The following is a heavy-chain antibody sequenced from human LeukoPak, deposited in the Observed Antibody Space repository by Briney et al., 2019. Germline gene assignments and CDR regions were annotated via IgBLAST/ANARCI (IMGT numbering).Heavy chain of an antibody. D-gene: IGHD4-17*01. V-gene: IGHV4-59*01. Sequence: SETLTLTCTVSGGSINDYYWTWIRQAPGKGLEWIGYISNSGTTDYNPSLKSRVTMSVDTSNNEFSLRLTSVTAADTAMYYCARVVRGAVTSNCFDPWGQGTMVAVSS. CDR2: ISNSGTT. CDR1: GGSINDYY. J-gene: IGHJ5*02. CDR3: ARVVRGAVTSNCFDP.